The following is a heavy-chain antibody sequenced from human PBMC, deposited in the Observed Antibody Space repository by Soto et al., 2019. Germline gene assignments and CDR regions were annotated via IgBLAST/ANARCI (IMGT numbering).Heavy chain of an antibody. CDR3: ASERVRSGYSHYYGMDV. CDR1: GDSVRSGSYY. Sequence: PSETLSLTCTVSGDSVRSGSYYWCWTRQPPGKGLESIGYMYYSGTTNYNPSLKSRVTISVDTSKNQFSLKLRSVTAADTAVYYCASERVRSGYSHYYGMDVWGQGTTVTVSS. J-gene: IGHJ6*02. V-gene: IGHV4-61*01. CDR2: MYYSGTT. D-gene: IGHD3-3*01.